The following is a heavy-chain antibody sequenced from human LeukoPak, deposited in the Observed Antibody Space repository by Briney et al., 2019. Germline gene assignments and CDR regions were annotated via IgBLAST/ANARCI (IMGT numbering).Heavy chain of an antibody. CDR2: IYCGGST. CDR3: AGANSYGYEGYDY. CDR1: GFTVSSNY. V-gene: IGHV3-66*01. Sequence: GGSLRLYCAASGFTVSSNYMSWVRQAPGKGLEWVSVIYCGGSTYYADSVKGRFTISRDTSKNTLYLQMNSRRAEDTAVYYCAGANSYGYEGYDYWGQGTLVTVSS. J-gene: IGHJ4*02. D-gene: IGHD5-18*01.